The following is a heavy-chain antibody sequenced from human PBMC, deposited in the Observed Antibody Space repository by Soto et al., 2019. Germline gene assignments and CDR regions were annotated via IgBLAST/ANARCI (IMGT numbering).Heavy chain of an antibody. Sequence: ESGGGVVQPGTSLRLSCAASGFTFSTYGMHWVRQAPGKGLDWVALIWYDGSRTHYAESVKGRFTISRDNSRNTLFLQMNSLRVEDTAVYYCAREQIGVAGSTYDYWGQGTLVTVSS. CDR2: IWYDGSRT. V-gene: IGHV3-33*01. CDR1: GFTFSTYG. J-gene: IGHJ4*02. CDR3: AREQIGVAGSTYDY. D-gene: IGHD6-19*01.